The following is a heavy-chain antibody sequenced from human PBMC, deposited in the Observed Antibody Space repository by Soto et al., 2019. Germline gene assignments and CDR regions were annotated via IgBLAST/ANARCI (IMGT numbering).Heavy chain of an antibody. D-gene: IGHD3-9*01. CDR2: ITGSGGST. Sequence: LRLSCAASGFTFSSYAMSWVRQAPGKGLEWVSSITGSGGSTYNADSVKGRFTISRDNSENTLYLQMNSLRAEDTAVYYCAKEYSDFLTAYYGPLNIYYYYSGMDVWGQGTTVTVSS. CDR1: GFTFSSYA. J-gene: IGHJ6*02. V-gene: IGHV3-23*01. CDR3: AKEYSDFLTAYYGPLNIYYYYSGMDV.